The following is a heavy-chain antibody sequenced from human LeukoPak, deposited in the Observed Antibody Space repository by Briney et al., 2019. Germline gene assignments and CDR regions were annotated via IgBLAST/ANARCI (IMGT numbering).Heavy chain of an antibody. J-gene: IGHJ4*02. CDR1: GYTFTSYG. CDR2: ISAYNGNT. CDR3: ARVCRGGYCSSTSSFDY. D-gene: IGHD2-2*01. Sequence: ASVKVSCTASGYTFTSYGISWVRQAPGQGLEWMGRISAYNGNTNYAQKLQGRVTMTTDTSTSTAYMELRSLRSDDTAVYYCARVCRGGYCSSTSSFDYWGQGTLVTVSS. V-gene: IGHV1-18*01.